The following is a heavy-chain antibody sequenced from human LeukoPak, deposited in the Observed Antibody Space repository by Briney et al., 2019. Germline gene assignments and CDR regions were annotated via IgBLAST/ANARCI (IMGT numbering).Heavy chain of an antibody. CDR1: GYSFTSYW. D-gene: IGHD2-2*02. CDR3: ARQYCSSTSCYTAFDP. Sequence: GESLKISCKGSGYSFTSYWIGWVRQMPGKGLEWMGIIYPGDSDTRYSPSFQGQVNISADKSISTAYLQWSSLKASDTAMYYCARQYCSSTSCYTAFDPWGQGTLVTVSS. J-gene: IGHJ5*02. V-gene: IGHV5-51*01. CDR2: IYPGDSDT.